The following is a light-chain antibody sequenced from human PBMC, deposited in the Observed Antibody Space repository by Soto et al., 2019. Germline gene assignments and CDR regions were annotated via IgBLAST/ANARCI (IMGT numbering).Light chain of an antibody. CDR3: QQYGTPRSVT. V-gene: IGKV3-20*01. Sequence: EIVLTQSPGTLSLSPGEEATVSCRASQSVDSNYLAWYQQKPGQTPRLIIYGASGRADGIPHRFSGSGFGTDFTLTISKVEPEDFAVYYCQQYGTPRSVTFGQGTRLEI. J-gene: IGKJ5*01. CDR2: GAS. CDR1: QSVDSNY.